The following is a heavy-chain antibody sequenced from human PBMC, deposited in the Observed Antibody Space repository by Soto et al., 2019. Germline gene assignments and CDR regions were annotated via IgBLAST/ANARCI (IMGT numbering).Heavy chain of an antibody. V-gene: IGHV3-23*01. Sequence: GGSLRLSCAASGFSFSSVWMNWVRQAPGKGLEWVSDISSNGGRTHYADSVRGRFTISRDNSRNTLYLQMSSLRAEDTALYYCAKDLHWYGMDVWGQGTTVTVSS. D-gene: IGHD1-1*01. CDR1: GFSFSSVW. CDR2: ISSNGGRT. CDR3: AKDLHWYGMDV. J-gene: IGHJ6*02.